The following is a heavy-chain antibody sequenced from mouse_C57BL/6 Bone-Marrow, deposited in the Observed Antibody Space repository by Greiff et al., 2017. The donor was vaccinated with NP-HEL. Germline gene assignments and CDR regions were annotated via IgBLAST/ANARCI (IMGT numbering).Heavy chain of an antibody. CDR1: GYTFTDYY. CDR3: AMGLWPHWYFDV. Sequence: EVQLQQSGPVLVKPGASVKMSCKASGYTFTDYYMNWVKQSHGKSLEWIGVINPYNGGTSYNQRFKGKATLTVDKSSSTAYMELNSLTSEDSAVYYCAMGLWPHWYFDVWGTGTTVTVSS. V-gene: IGHV1-19*01. D-gene: IGHD6-5*01. CDR2: INPYNGGT. J-gene: IGHJ1*03.